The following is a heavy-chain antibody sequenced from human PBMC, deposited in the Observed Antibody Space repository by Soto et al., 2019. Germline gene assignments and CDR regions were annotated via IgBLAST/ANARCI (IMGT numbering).Heavy chain of an antibody. Sequence: RASVKVSCKASGYTFTSYGISWVRQAPGQGLEWMGWISAYNGNTNYAQKLQGRVTMTTDTSTSTAYMELRSLRSDDTAVYYCARDVQEVVVVITTDYYYYGMDVWGQGTTVTVSS. J-gene: IGHJ6*02. CDR1: GYTFTSYG. D-gene: IGHD3-22*01. V-gene: IGHV1-18*04. CDR2: ISAYNGNT. CDR3: ARDVQEVVVVITTDYYYYGMDV.